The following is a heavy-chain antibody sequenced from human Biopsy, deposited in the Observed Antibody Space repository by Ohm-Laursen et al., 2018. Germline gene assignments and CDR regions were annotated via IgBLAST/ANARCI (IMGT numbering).Heavy chain of an antibody. V-gene: IGHV1-69*17. D-gene: IGHD3-3*01. CDR3: SAPFQYYDSWGGYPPFDH. CDR1: VGTFSNYA. J-gene: IGHJ4*02. Sequence: GPSVTVSCKASVGTFSNYAISWVRQAPGEGLEWMGGIIAVSGLVNYAPKFQGRVSITADKSTTTAYMELSNLKSEDTAVYSCSAPFQYYDSWGGYPPFDHWGQGTLVTVSS. CDR2: IIAVSGLV.